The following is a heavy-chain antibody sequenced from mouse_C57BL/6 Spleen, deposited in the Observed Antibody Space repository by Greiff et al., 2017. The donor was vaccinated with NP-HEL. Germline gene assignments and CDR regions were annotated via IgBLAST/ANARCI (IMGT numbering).Heavy chain of an antibody. Sequence: QVQLQQPGAELVRPGSSVKLSCKASGYTFTSYWMHWVKQRPIQGLEWIGNIDPSDSETHYNQKFKDKATLTVDKSSSTAYMQLSSLTSEDSAVYYCARKSNYVDWYFDVWGTGTTVTVSS. D-gene: IGHD2-5*01. CDR1: GYTFTSYW. J-gene: IGHJ1*03. CDR3: ARKSNYVDWYFDV. V-gene: IGHV1-52*01. CDR2: IDPSDSET.